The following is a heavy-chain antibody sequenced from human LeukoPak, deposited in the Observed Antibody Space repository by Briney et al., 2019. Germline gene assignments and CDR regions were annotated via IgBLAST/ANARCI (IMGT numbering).Heavy chain of an antibody. V-gene: IGHV3-7*05. CDR3: ARGHWKMDY. J-gene: IGHJ4*02. CDR1: GFGFSTFW. D-gene: IGHD1-1*01. CDR2: INPDGSEK. Sequence: PGGSLRLSCAASGFGFSTFWMGWVRQTPGRGLEWVAYINPDGSEKDYVDSVKGRFTISRDNAKSSLFLQMDSLRAEDTAVYYCARGHWKMDYWGQGTLVTVSS.